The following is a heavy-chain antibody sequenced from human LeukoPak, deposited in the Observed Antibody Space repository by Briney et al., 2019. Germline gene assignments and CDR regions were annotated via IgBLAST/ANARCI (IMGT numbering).Heavy chain of an antibody. CDR3: AKGGYFDWFQYQAAFDY. D-gene: IGHD3-9*01. Sequence: PGGSLRLSCAASGFTFSSYAMSWVRQAPGKGLEWVSAISGSGGSTYYADSVKGRFTISRGNSKNTLYLQMNSLRAEDTAVYYCAKGGYFDWFQYQAAFDYWGQGTLVTVSS. CDR1: GFTFSSYA. J-gene: IGHJ4*02. CDR2: ISGSGGST. V-gene: IGHV3-23*01.